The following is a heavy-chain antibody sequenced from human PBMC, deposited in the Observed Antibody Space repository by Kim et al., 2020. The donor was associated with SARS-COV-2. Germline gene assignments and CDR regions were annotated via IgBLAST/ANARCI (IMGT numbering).Heavy chain of an antibody. CDR2: ICSDGSNK. CDR1: GFTLSSYG. Sequence: GGSLRLSCVASGFTLSSYGMHWVRQAPGKGLEWVAFICSDGSNKYYADSVKGRFTISRDNSKNTLYLQMNRLRAEDTAVYYCASDLGYGFGIFDYWGQGSLGTVSS. CDR3: ASDLGYGFGIFDY. V-gene: IGHV3-33*08. D-gene: IGHD5-18*01. J-gene: IGHJ4*02.